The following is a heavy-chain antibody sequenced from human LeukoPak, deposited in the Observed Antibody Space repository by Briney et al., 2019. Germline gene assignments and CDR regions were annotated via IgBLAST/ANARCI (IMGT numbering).Heavy chain of an antibody. J-gene: IGHJ5*02. D-gene: IGHD3-3*01. CDR1: GGSFSGYY. CDR3: ARQSGYYNWFDP. V-gene: IGHV4-34*01. Sequence: SETLSLTCAVYGGSFSGYYWSWIGQPPGKGLEWIGEINHSGSTNYNPSLKSRVTISVDTSKNQFSLKLSSVTAADTAVYYCARQSGYYNWFDPWGQGTLVTVSS. CDR2: INHSGST.